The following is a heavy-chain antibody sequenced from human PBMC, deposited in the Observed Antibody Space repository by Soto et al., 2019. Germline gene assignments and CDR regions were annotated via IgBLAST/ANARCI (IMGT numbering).Heavy chain of an antibody. Sequence: LRLSCAAFGFTFSTNSMAWVRQTPGKGLEWVSGLSSSSSYIYYADSVKGRFTISRDNAKNSLYLQMNSLRAEDTAVYYCARDPQPDYGDYSKRAFDIWGQVTMFTVSS. CDR2: LSSSSSYI. CDR3: ARDPQPDYGDYSKRAFDI. V-gene: IGHV3-21*01. CDR1: GFTFSTNS. D-gene: IGHD4-17*01. J-gene: IGHJ3*02.